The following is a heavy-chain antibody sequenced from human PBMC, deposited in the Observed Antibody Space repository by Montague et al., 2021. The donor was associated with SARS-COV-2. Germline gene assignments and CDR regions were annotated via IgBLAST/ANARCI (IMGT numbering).Heavy chain of an antibody. D-gene: IGHD6-13*01. CDR2: INYSWST. Sequence: SETLSLTCTVSGDSMNNYYWSWIRQPPGKGLEWIWYINYSWSTHYNPSLQSRVTLSKDTSKNQFSLRLTSVTAADTAMYFCARAPIYRSSWYAYFDYWGQGTMVTVSS. CDR1: GDSMNNYY. J-gene: IGHJ4*02. CDR3: ARAPIYRSSWYAYFDY. V-gene: IGHV4-59*01.